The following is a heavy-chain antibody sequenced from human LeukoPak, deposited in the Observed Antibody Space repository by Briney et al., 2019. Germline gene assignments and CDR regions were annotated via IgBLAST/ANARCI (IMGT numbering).Heavy chain of an antibody. V-gene: IGHV1-2*02. J-gene: IGHJ4*02. CDR3: ATQRGSYLWGTDFDY. D-gene: IGHD3-16*01. CDR2: INPNSGDT. CDR1: GYTFTDYY. Sequence: ASVKVSCKASGYTFTDYYMHWVRQAPGQGLEWMGWINPNSGDTKYAQKFQGRVTMTRDTSISTAYMELSRLRSDDTAVYYCATQRGSYLWGTDFDYWGQGTLVTVSS.